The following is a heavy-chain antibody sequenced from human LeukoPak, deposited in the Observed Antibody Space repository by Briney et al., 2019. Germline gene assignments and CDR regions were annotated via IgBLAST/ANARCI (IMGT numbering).Heavy chain of an antibody. CDR2: ISGNGHQT. CDR3: AKDANYYASSGFFIPFDY. D-gene: IGHD3-22*01. V-gene: IGHV3-23*01. Sequence: GGSLRLSCSASGFAFSRFAMTRVRHLPGKGLDWVSTISGNGHQTYYGDSVRGRFSVSRDNSKNILYLQMDTLRADDSALYYCAKDANYYASSGFFIPFDYWGQGTLVTVSS. CDR1: GFAFSRFA. J-gene: IGHJ4*02.